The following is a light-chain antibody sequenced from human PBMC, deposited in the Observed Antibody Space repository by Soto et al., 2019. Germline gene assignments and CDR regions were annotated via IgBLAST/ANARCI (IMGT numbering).Light chain of an antibody. CDR3: QQRSNWSWT. CDR1: QSVSSY. Sequence: EIVFTQSPATLAVSPGERATLSCRASQSVSSYLAWYQKKPGQAPRLLIYDASNRATGIPARFSGSGSGTDFTLTISSLEPEDFAVYYCQQRSNWSWTFGQGTKVDIK. J-gene: IGKJ1*01. CDR2: DAS. V-gene: IGKV3-11*01.